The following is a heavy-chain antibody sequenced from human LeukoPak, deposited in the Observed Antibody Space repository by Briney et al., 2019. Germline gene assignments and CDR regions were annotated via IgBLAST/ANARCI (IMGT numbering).Heavy chain of an antibody. CDR2: IYYSGST. J-gene: IGHJ4*02. CDR1: GGSVSSYY. Sequence: KPSETLSLTCTVSGGSVSSYYWSWIRQPPGKGLEWLGYIYYSGSTNYNPSPKSRVTISVDMSKNQFSLKLSSVTAADTAVYYCAQSRIYPPPYFDYWGQGTLVTVSS. D-gene: IGHD3-3*01. V-gene: IGHV4-59*02. CDR3: AQSRIYPPPYFDY.